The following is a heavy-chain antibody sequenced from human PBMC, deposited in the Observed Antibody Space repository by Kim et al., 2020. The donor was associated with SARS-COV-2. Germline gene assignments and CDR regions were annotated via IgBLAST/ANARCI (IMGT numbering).Heavy chain of an antibody. Sequence: ASVKVSCKASGYTFTNYYMHWVRQAPGQGLEWMGIINPSGGNTSYAQKFQGRVTMTRDTSTSTVYMNLSSLRSEDTAVYYCARDLTTTVTTPGVGYYYGMDVCGQGTTVTVSS. CDR1: GYTFTNYY. V-gene: IGHV1-46*01. CDR2: INPSGGNT. D-gene: IGHD4-17*01. CDR3: ARDLTTTVTTPGVGYYYGMDV. J-gene: IGHJ6*02.